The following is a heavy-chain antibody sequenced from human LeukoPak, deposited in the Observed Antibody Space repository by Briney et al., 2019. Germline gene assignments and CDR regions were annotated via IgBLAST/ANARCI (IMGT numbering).Heavy chain of an antibody. CDR1: GYTFTSYG. CDR2: ISTYNGNT. J-gene: IGHJ3*02. D-gene: IGHD3-22*01. V-gene: IGHV1-18*01. Sequence: ASVKVSCKASGYTFTSYGVSWVRQAPGQGLEWMGWISTYNGNTNYAQKLQGRVTMTTDTSASTAYMELRSLRSDDTAVYYCARYYHDSSGYYRGALDIWGQGTMVTVSS. CDR3: ARYYHDSSGYYRGALDI.